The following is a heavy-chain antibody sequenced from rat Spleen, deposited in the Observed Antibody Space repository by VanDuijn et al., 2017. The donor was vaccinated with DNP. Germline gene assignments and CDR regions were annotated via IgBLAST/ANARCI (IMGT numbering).Heavy chain of an antibody. Sequence: QVQLKESGPGLVQPSQTLSLTCTVSGFSLTSYGVSWVRQPPGEGLEWIAAISRGGITYYNSLLNSRLSISRDTSKSQVFLKVNSVQTEDTAMFCCAKLGGRGYFDYWGQGVMVTVSS. J-gene: IGHJ2*01. V-gene: IGHV2S12*01. CDR2: ISRGGIT. CDR3: AKLGGRGYFDY. D-gene: IGHD4-3*01. CDR1: GFSLTSYG.